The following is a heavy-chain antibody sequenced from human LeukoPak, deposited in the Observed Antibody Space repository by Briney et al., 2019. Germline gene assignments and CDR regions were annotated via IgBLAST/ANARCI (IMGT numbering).Heavy chain of an antibody. CDR1: GYSISSGYY. Sequence: SETLSLTCTVSGYSISSGYYWGWIRQPPGKGLEWIGSIYHSGSTYYNPSLKSRVTISVDTSKNQFSLRLSSVTAADTAVYYCAREDYDILTGRRDYWGQGTLATVSS. CDR3: AREDYDILTGRRDY. V-gene: IGHV4-38-2*02. CDR2: IYHSGST. D-gene: IGHD3-9*01. J-gene: IGHJ4*02.